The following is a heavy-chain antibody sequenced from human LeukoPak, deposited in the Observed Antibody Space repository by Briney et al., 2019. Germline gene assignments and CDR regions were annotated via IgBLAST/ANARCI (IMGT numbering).Heavy chain of an antibody. CDR3: AKHPGVVPAANDY. Sequence: GGSLRLSCAASGFTFSSYAMSWVRQAPGKGLEWVSAISGSGGSTYYADSVKGRFTISRDNSKNTLYRQMNSLRAEDTAVYYCAKHPGVVPAANDYWGQGTLVTVSS. D-gene: IGHD2-2*01. V-gene: IGHV3-23*01. CDR2: ISGSGGST. J-gene: IGHJ4*02. CDR1: GFTFSSYA.